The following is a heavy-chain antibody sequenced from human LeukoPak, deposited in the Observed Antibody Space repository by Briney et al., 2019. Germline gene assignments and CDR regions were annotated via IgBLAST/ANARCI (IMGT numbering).Heavy chain of an antibody. CDR2: INPNSGGT. V-gene: IGHV1-2*02. J-gene: IGHJ4*02. CDR1: GYTFTGYY. Sequence: GASVKVSCKASGYTFTGYYMHWVRQAPGQGLEWLGWINPNSGGTNYAQKFQGRVTMTRDTSISTAYMELSRLRSDDTAVYYCATLGGLDSNYIFDYWGQGTLVTVSS. D-gene: IGHD4-11*01. CDR3: ATLGGLDSNYIFDY.